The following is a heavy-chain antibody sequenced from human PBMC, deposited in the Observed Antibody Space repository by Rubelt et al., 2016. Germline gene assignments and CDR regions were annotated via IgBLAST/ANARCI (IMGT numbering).Heavy chain of an antibody. D-gene: IGHD2-15*01. CDR2: ISYDGSNK. V-gene: IGHV3-30*18. Sequence: EWVAVISYDGSNKYYADSVRGRFTISRDNSKNTLYLQMNSLRAEDTAVYYCAKDRRCSGRGLDYWGQGTLVTVSS. J-gene: IGHJ4*02. CDR3: AKDRRCSGRGLDY.